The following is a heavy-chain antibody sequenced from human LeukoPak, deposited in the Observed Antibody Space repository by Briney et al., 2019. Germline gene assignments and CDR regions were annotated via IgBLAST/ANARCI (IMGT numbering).Heavy chain of an antibody. Sequence: SETLSLTCTVSGGSISSGEYYWSWIRQPPGKGLEWIGYFSYTGSTYYNPSLKSRVSISVDTSKTQFSLKLMSVAAADTAVYHCARALNENSYAFDSWGQGTLVTVSS. CDR2: FSYTGST. CDR3: ARALNENSYAFDS. J-gene: IGHJ4*02. V-gene: IGHV4-30-4*01. CDR1: GGSISSGEYY. D-gene: IGHD5-18*01.